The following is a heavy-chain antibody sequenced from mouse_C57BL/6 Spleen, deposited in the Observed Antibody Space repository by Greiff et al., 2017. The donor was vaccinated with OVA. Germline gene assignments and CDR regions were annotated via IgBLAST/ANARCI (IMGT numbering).Heavy chain of an antibody. J-gene: IGHJ1*03. CDR2: IDPSDSYT. V-gene: IGHV1-59*01. D-gene: IGHD1-1*01. CDR1: GYTFTSYW. Sequence: VQLQQPGAELVRPGTSVKLSCKASGYTFTSYWMHWVKQRPGQGLEWIGVIDPSDSYTNYNQKFKGKATLTVDTSSSTAYMQLSSLTSEDSAVYYCARCYYYGSSYHFDVWGTGTTVTVSS. CDR3: ARCYYYGSSYHFDV.